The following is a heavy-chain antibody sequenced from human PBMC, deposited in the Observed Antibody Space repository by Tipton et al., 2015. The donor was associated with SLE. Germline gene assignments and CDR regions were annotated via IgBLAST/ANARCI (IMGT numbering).Heavy chain of an antibody. CDR1: GFTFYNYA. CDR2: ISETGDST. J-gene: IGHJ4*02. D-gene: IGHD2-21*01. CDR3: AKIGSN. Sequence: SLRLSCTASGFTFYNYAMNWVRQAPGKGLEWVSSISETGDSTHYADSVKGRFTISRDNSKSTLYLQMSSLRAEDTAVYYCAKIGSNWGQGTVVTVSS. V-gene: IGHV3-23*01.